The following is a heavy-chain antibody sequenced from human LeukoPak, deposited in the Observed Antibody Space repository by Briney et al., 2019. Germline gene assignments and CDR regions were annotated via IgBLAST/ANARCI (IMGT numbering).Heavy chain of an antibody. V-gene: IGHV4-39*07. D-gene: IGHD3-10*01. Sequence: VLLSETLSLTCTVSGGSISSGSYYLGWIRQPPGKGLEWIGSMYYSSWNTYYNKSLKSRVTISVDTSKNQFSLKLSSVTAADTAVYYCARGRGEGRGIAMVRGVRAPSYNWFDPWGHGTQVTVSS. CDR1: GGSISSGSYY. CDR3: ARGRGEGRGIAMVRGVRAPSYNWFDP. CDR2: MYYSSWNT. J-gene: IGHJ5*02.